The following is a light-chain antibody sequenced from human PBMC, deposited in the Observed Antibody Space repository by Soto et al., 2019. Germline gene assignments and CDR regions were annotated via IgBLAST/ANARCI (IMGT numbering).Light chain of an antibody. J-gene: IGKJ1*01. CDR2: GAS. CDR3: QHYDNWPRT. V-gene: IGKV3-15*01. Sequence: EIVMTQSPATLSVSPGERATLSCRASQSVSSNLAWYQQKPGQAPRLLIYGASTRATGIPARFSGSRSGTDFTLTISSLHSEDFAIYYCQHYDNWPRTFGQGTKVEI. CDR1: QSVSSN.